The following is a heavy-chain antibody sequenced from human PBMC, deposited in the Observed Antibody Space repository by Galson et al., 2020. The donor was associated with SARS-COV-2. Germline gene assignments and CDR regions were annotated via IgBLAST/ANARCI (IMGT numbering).Heavy chain of an antibody. CDR2: ISYDGSNK. CDR1: GFTFSSYA. J-gene: IGHJ6*02. CDR3: ASASPRHCSSTSCYARNGMDV. V-gene: IGHV3-30-3*01. D-gene: IGHD2-2*01. Sequence: GGSLRLSCAASGFTFSSYAMHWVRQAPGKGLEWVAVISYDGSNKYYADSVKGRFTISRDNSKNTLYLQMNSLRAEDTAVYYCASASPRHCSSTSCYARNGMDVGGQGTTVTVSS.